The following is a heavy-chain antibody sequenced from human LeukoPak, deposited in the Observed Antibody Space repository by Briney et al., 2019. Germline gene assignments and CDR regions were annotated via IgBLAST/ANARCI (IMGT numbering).Heavy chain of an antibody. J-gene: IGHJ4*02. D-gene: IGHD3-22*01. V-gene: IGHV3-33*01. CDR2: IWYDGSNK. CDR1: GFTFSSYV. Sequence: GGSLRLSCAASGFTFSSYVMHWVRQAPGKGLEWVALIWYDGSNKYYADSVKGRFTISRDNSKITLYLQMTSLRAEDTAVYFCARETYYYDSSGRPHYYFDYWGQGTLVTVSS. CDR3: ARETYYYDSSGRPHYYFDY.